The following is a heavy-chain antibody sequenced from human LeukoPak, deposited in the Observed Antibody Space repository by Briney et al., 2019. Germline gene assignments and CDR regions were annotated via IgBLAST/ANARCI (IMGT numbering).Heavy chain of an antibody. D-gene: IGHD1-26*01. CDR3: AKGGSYRQAYYVDY. CDR1: GFTFDDYA. CDR2: ISWNSGSI. Sequence: GGSLRLSCAASGFTFDDYAMHWVRQAPGKGLEWVSGISWNSGSIGYADSVKGRFTISRDNAKNSLYLQMNSLRAEDTALYYCAKGGSYRQAYYVDYWGQGTLVTVSS. J-gene: IGHJ4*02. V-gene: IGHV3-9*01.